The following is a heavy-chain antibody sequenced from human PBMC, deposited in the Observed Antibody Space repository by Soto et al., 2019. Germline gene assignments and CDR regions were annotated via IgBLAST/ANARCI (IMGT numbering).Heavy chain of an antibody. D-gene: IGHD2-15*01. CDR1: GYTFTSYY. CDR2: INPSGGST. J-gene: IGHJ5*02. CDR3: ARDRCSGGSCHPTRWFDP. Sequence: SVKVSCKASGYTFTSYYMHWVRQAPGQGLEWMGIINPSGGSTSYAQKFQGRVTMTRDTSTSTVYMELSSLRSEDTAVYYCARDRCSGGSCHPTRWFDPWGQGTLVTVSS. V-gene: IGHV1-46*01.